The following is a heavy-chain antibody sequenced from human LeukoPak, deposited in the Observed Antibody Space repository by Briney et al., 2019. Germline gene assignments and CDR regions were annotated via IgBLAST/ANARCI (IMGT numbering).Heavy chain of an antibody. J-gene: IGHJ6*04. Sequence: PGGSLRLSCAASGFTLSNYAVHWVRQAPGKGLEWLALVSYDGSNKYYADSVKGRFTISRDNSKNTLYLQMNTLRAEDAAVYLCARGFRYGYDYGMDVWGKGTTVTVSS. V-gene: IGHV3-30*04. CDR1: GFTLSNYA. CDR3: ARGFRYGYDYGMDV. CDR2: VSYDGSNK. D-gene: IGHD1-1*01.